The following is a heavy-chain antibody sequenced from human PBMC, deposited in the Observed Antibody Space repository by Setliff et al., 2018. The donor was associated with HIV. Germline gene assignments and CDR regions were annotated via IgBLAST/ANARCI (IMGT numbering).Heavy chain of an antibody. CDR3: ARDYYDDSYYRPGIYYYYYMDV. CDR1: GGSIRTGDW. J-gene: IGHJ6*03. Sequence: PSETLSLTCAVSGGSIRTGDWWSWVRQSPGKGLEWIGEISHSGSTNYNPSLRSRVNISVDTSSNQFSLKLSSVTAADTAVYYCARDYYDDSYYRPGIYYYYYMDVWGKGTTVTVSS. CDR2: ISHSGST. D-gene: IGHD3-10*01. V-gene: IGHV4-4*02.